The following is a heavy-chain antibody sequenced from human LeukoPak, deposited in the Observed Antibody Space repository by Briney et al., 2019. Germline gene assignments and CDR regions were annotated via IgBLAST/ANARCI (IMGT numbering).Heavy chain of an antibody. D-gene: IGHD3-3*01. CDR2: ISSSSSTI. V-gene: IGHV3-48*01. CDR1: GFTFSSYS. CDR3: ASYYDFWSGYYGGYFDY. J-gene: IGHJ4*02. Sequence: GGSLRLSCAASGFTFSSYSMNWVRQAPGKGLEWVSYISSSSSTIHYADSVKGRFTISRDNAKNSLYLQMNSLRAEDTAVYYCASYYDFWSGYYGGYFDYWGQGTLVTVSS.